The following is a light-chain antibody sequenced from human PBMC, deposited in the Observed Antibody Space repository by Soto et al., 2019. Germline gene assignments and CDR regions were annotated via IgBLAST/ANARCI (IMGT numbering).Light chain of an antibody. CDR2: GAS. CDR3: QQYNNWPPRYT. J-gene: IGKJ2*01. Sequence: EMVMTQSPASLSVSPGERATLSCRASQSINSNLAWYQQKPGQAPRLLIYGASTRATGVPARFSGSGSGTEFTLTISSLQTEDFAVYYCQQYNNWPPRYTFGPGTKLEIK. V-gene: IGKV3-15*01. CDR1: QSINSN.